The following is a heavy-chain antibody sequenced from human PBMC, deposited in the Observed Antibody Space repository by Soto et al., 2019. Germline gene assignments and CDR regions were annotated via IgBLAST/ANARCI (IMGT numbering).Heavy chain of an antibody. CDR3: ARHGSGYSSGWYFPAHPDY. Sequence: KPSETLSLTCTVSGGSISSSSYYWGWIRQPPGKGLEWIGSIYYSGSTYYNPSLKSRVTISVDTSKNQFSLKLSSVTAADTAVYYCARHGSGYSSGWYFPAHPDYWGQGTLVTAPQ. D-gene: IGHD6-19*01. J-gene: IGHJ4*02. V-gene: IGHV4-39*01. CDR1: GGSISSSSYY. CDR2: IYYSGST.